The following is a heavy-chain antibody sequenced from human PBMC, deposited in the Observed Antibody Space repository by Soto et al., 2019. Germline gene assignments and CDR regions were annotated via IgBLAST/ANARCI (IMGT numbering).Heavy chain of an antibody. CDR1: GFTFSSYS. Sequence: GGSLRLSCAASGFTFSSYSMNWVRQAPGKGLEWVSYISSSSSTIYYADSVKGRFTISRDNAKNSLYLQMNSLRDEDTAVYYCARLRTICGNYGMDVWGEGTSGTISS. J-gene: IGHJ6*04. CDR2: ISSSSSTI. V-gene: IGHV3-48*02. CDR3: ARLRTICGNYGMDV. D-gene: IGHD3-3*01.